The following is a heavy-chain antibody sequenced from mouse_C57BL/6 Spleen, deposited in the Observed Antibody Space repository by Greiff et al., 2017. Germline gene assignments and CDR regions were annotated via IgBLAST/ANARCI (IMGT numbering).Heavy chain of an antibody. J-gene: IGHJ2*01. V-gene: IGHV1-22*01. CDR3: AREGYGSYYFDY. D-gene: IGHD2-2*01. CDR1: GYTFTDYN. CDR2: INPNNGGT. Sequence: VQLQQSGPELVKPGASVKMSCKASGYTFTDYNMHWVKQSHGKSLEWIGYINPNNGGTSYNQKFKGKATLTVNKSSSTAYMELRSLTSEDSAVYYCAREGYGSYYFDYWGQGTTLTVSS.